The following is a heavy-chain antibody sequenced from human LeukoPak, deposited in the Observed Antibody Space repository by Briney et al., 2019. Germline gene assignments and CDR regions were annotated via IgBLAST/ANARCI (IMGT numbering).Heavy chain of an antibody. Sequence: ASVKVSCKASGYTFTGYYMHWVRQAPGQGLEWMGWINPNSGGTNYAQKFQGRVTMTRDTSISTAYMELSRLRSDDTAVYYCAREVKYQLLDYGMDVWGQGTTVTVSS. CDR2: INPNSGGT. CDR1: GYTFTGYY. CDR3: AREVKYQLLDYGMDV. J-gene: IGHJ6*02. V-gene: IGHV1-2*02. D-gene: IGHD2-2*01.